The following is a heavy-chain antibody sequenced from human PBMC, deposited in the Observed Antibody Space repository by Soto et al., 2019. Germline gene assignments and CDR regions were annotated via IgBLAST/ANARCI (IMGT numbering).Heavy chain of an antibody. V-gene: IGHV1-69*06. J-gene: IGHJ4*02. CDR1: GGTFSSYA. D-gene: IGHD3-22*01. CDR3: ARPVSSGYYFDY. CDR2: IIPIFGTA. Sequence: QVQLVQSGAEVKKPGSSVKVSCKASGGTFSSYAISWVRQAPGQGLEWMGGIIPIFGTANYAQKFQGRVTITADKSTSTAYLELRSLRSEDTAVYYCARPVSSGYYFDYWGQGTLVTVSS.